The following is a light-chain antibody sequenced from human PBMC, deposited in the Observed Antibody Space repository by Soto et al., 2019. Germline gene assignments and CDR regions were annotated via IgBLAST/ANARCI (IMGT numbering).Light chain of an antibody. CDR3: QQYNNWPLT. Sequence: EIVMTQFPATLSVSPGERATLSCRASQSVSSNLAWFQQKPGQAPRVLIYGISTRATGIPPRCSGSGSDTEFTLTISSLQSEDFAVYYCQQYNNWPLTFGGGTKVEIK. CDR1: QSVSSN. J-gene: IGKJ4*01. V-gene: IGKV3-15*01. CDR2: GIS.